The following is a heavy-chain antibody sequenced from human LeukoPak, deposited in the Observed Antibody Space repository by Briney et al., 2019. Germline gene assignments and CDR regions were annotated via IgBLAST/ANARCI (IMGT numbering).Heavy chain of an antibody. Sequence: GGSLRLSCAASGFTFSSYAMSWVRQAPRKGLEWVSAISGSGGSTYYADSVKGRFTISRDNSKNTLYLQMNSLRAEDTAVYYCAKDASFLIAVAGLGFDYWGQGTLVTVSS. CDR2: ISGSGGST. V-gene: IGHV3-23*01. CDR1: GFTFSSYA. J-gene: IGHJ4*02. D-gene: IGHD6-19*01. CDR3: AKDASFLIAVAGLGFDY.